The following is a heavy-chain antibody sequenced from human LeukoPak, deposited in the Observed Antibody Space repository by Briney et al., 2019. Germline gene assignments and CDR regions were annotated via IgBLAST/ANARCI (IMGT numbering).Heavy chain of an antibody. CDR2: IWYDGSNK. CDR1: GFIFSSYG. D-gene: IGHD6-13*01. J-gene: IGHJ4*02. CDR3: AKDDPTSSIDY. Sequence: GGSLGLSCAASGFIFSSYGMHWVRQAPGKGLEWVAVIWYDGSNKYYADSVKGRFTISRDNSKNTLYLQMNSLRAEDTAVYYCAKDDPTSSIDYWGQGTLVTVSS. V-gene: IGHV3-33*06.